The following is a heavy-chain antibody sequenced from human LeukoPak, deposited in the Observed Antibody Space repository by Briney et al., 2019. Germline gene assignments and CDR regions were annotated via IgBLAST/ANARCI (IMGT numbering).Heavy chain of an antibody. CDR3: TRAVDSSGWYVNGFGY. V-gene: IGHV3-49*04. CDR1: GFTLGDYA. D-gene: IGHD6-19*01. J-gene: IGHJ4*02. CDR2: IRSKAYGGTT. Sequence: GGSLRLSCTTSGFTLGDYAMTWVRQAPGKGLEWVGFIRSKAYGGTTEYAASVKGRFTISRDDSKSIAYLQMNSLKTKDTAVYYCTRAVDSSGWYVNGFGYWGQGTLVTVSS.